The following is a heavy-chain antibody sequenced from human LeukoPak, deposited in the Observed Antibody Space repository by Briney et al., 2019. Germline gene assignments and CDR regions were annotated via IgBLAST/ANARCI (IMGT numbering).Heavy chain of an antibody. CDR1: GGTFSSYA. D-gene: IGHD6-6*01. V-gene: IGHV1-69*01. CDR3: ARRGSIAARPIRYNRFDP. CDR2: IIPIFGTA. Sequence: SVKVSCKASGGTFSSYAISWVRQAPGQGLEWMGGIIPIFGTANYAQKFQGRVTITADESTSTAYMELSSLRSEDTAVYYCARRGSIAARPIRYNRFDPWGQGTLVTVSS. J-gene: IGHJ5*02.